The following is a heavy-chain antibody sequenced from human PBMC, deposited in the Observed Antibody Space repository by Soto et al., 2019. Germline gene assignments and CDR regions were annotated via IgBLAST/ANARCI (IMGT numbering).Heavy chain of an antibody. Sequence: KPSETLSLTCTVSAGSISSNYWTWIRQPPGKGLEWIGYVYNSGSTNYNPSLKSRVTISEDTSKSQFSLKVNSMTAADTAVYYCARYRREAVAGYTLDNWGQGILVTVSS. D-gene: IGHD6-13*01. J-gene: IGHJ4*02. CDR3: ARYRREAVAGYTLDN. CDR2: VYNSGST. V-gene: IGHV4-59*01. CDR1: AGSISSNY.